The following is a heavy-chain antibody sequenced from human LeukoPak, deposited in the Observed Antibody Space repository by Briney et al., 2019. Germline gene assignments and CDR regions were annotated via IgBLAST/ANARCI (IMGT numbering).Heavy chain of an antibody. V-gene: IGHV3-43D*03. CDR1: GFTFSSYA. CDR2: ISWDGGST. J-gene: IGHJ4*02. Sequence: QPGGSLRLSCAASGFTFSSYAMSWVRQAPGKGLEWVSLISWDGGSTYYADSVKGRFTISRDNSKNSLYLQMNSLRAEDTALYYCAKALPFKGNYRETLIDYWGQGTLVTVSS. D-gene: IGHD1-7*01. CDR3: AKALPFKGNYRETLIDY.